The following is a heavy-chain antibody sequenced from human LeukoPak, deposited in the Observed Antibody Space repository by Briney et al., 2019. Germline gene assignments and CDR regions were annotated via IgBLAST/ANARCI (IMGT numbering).Heavy chain of an antibody. CDR2: ISGGGGT. D-gene: IGHD3-10*01. CDR1: GFTFSSYA. J-gene: IGHJ4*02. CDR3: VKNYGYGSGSYYPDY. V-gene: IGHV3-23*01. Sequence: PGGSPRLSCAASGFTFSSYAMSWVRQAPGKGLEWVSTISGGGGTYYADSVKGRFTISRDNFKNTLHLQMNSLRAEDTAVYYCVKNYGYGSGSYYPDYWGQGTLVTVSS.